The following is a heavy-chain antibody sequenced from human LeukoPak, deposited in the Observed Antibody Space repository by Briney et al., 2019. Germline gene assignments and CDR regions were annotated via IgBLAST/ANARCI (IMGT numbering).Heavy chain of an antibody. Sequence: ASVKVSCKASGYTFTGYYMHWVRQAPGQGLEWMGWINPNSGGTNYAQKFQGRVTMTRDTSISTAYMELSRLRSDDTAVYYCARHSGSYMDGIDYWGQGTLVTVSS. J-gene: IGHJ4*02. CDR1: GYTFTGYY. CDR3: ARHSGSYMDGIDY. V-gene: IGHV1-2*02. CDR2: INPNSGGT. D-gene: IGHD1-26*01.